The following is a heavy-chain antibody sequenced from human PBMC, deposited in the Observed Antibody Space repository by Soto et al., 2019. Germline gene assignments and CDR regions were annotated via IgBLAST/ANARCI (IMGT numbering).Heavy chain of an antibody. Sequence: LTCAFYGGSFSGYYWSWIRQPPGKGLEWIGEINHSGSTNYNPSLKSRVTISVDTSKNQFSLKLSSVTAADTAVYYCARGPVLRFLEWLLPSWFDPWGQGTLVTVSS. CDR2: INHSGST. J-gene: IGHJ5*02. V-gene: IGHV4-34*01. CDR3: ARGPVLRFLEWLLPSWFDP. D-gene: IGHD3-3*01. CDR1: GGSFSGYY.